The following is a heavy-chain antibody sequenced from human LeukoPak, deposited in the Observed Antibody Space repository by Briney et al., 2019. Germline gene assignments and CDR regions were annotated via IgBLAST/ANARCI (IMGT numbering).Heavy chain of an antibody. J-gene: IGHJ1*01. D-gene: IGHD3-22*01. CDR1: GFTFSTYA. CDR2: IRTDGSEK. V-gene: IGHV3-7*01. Sequence: GGSLRLSCAASGFTFSTYAMSWVRQAPGKGLQWVANIRTDGSEKYYVDSVKGRFTISRDNAKNSLYLQMNSLRAEDTAVYYCATYSSLNRREFQYWGQGTLLTVSS. CDR3: ATYSSLNRREFQY.